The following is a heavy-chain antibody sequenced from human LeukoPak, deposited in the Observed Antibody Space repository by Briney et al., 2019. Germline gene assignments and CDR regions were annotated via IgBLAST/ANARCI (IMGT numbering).Heavy chain of an antibody. D-gene: IGHD3-22*01. CDR3: VRDLGLAQYDSSGYAY. Sequence: GGSLRLSCAASGFTFGSYWMHWVRQAPGKGLVWVSRINSDGSTTDYADSVKGRFTISRDNAKNTLFLQMNSLRAEDTAVYYCVRDLGLAQYDSSGYAYWGQGTLVTVSS. CDR2: INSDGSTT. CDR1: GFTFGSYW. V-gene: IGHV3-74*01. J-gene: IGHJ4*02.